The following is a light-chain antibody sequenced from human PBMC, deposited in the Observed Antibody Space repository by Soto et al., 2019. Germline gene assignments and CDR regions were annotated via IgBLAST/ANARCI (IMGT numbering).Light chain of an antibody. CDR1: QSIRNY. J-gene: IGKJ4*01. Sequence: EVVLTQSPATLSLSPGERATLSCRASQSIRNYLAWYQQKPGQAPRLLIYDASNRATGIPARFSGSGSGTDFILTISSLEPEDSGVYFFQQRSDWVTFGGGTKGDI. CDR2: DAS. CDR3: QQRSDWVT. V-gene: IGKV3-11*01.